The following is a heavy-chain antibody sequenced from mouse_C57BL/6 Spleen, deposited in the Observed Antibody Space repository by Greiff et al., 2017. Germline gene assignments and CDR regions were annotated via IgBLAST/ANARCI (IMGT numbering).Heavy chain of an antibody. V-gene: IGHV7-1*01. Sequence: EVHLVESGGGLVQSGRSLRLSCATSGFTFSDFYMEWVRQAPGKGLEWIAASRNKANDYTTEYSASVKGRFIVSRDTSQSILYLQMNALRAEDTAIYYYARDLRAMDYWGQGTSVTVAS. CDR1: GFTFSDFY. J-gene: IGHJ4*01. CDR2: SRNKANDYTT. CDR3: ARDLRAMDY.